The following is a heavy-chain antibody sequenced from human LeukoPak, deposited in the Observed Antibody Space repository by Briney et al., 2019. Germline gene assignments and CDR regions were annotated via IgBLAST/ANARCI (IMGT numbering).Heavy chain of an antibody. J-gene: IGHJ4*02. CDR2: IYYSGST. CDR1: GGSISSSSYY. D-gene: IGHD2-2*01. V-gene: IGHV4-39*01. Sequence: SETLSLTCTVSGGSISSSSYYWGWIRQPPGKGLEWIGSIYYSGSTYYNPSLKSRVTISVDTSKNQFSLKLSSVTAADTAVYYCAREDEVPAAKGFDYWGQGTLVTVSS. CDR3: AREDEVPAAKGFDY.